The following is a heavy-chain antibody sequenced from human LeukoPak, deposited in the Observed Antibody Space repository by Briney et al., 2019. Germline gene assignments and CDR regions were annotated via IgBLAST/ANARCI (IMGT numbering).Heavy chain of an antibody. CDR3: ASRKLGNDY. D-gene: IGHD7-27*01. CDR2: IYHTGST. Sequence: SETLSLTCTISGGSVSDYYWSWIRQSPGKGLEWIGYIYHTGSTSYGPSLKSRVTISADTSQNQFSLKLSSVTAADTAVYYCASRKLGNDYWGQGTLVTVSS. J-gene: IGHJ4*02. V-gene: IGHV4-59*02. CDR1: GGSVSDYY.